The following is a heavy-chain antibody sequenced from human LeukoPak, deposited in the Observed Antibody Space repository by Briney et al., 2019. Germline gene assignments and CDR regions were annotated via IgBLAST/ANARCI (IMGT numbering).Heavy chain of an antibody. CDR2: INHSGYT. Sequence: SETLSLTCAVYGESSFSSYYWSWIRQTPGGTLEWIGEINHSGYTNYNPSLKSRVTISVDTSKNQFSLKLTSVTAADTAIYYCARPGGGPIRWGQGTLVTVSS. J-gene: IGHJ4*02. V-gene: IGHV4-34*01. CDR1: GESSFSSYY. D-gene: IGHD2-15*01. CDR3: ARPGGGPIR.